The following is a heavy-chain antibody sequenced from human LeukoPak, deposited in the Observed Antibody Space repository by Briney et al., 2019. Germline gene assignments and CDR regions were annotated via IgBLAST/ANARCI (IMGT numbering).Heavy chain of an antibody. J-gene: IGHJ4*02. CDR3: ARVVWGYYDSSGYLDY. V-gene: IGHV3-48*03. CDR1: GFTFTSYA. D-gene: IGHD3-22*01. Sequence: GGSLRLSCAASGFTFTSYALNWVRQAPGKGLEWVSYISSSGSTIYYADSVKGRFTISRDNAKNSLYLQMNSLRAEDTAVYYCARVVWGYYDSSGYLDYWGQGTLVTVSS. CDR2: ISSSGSTI.